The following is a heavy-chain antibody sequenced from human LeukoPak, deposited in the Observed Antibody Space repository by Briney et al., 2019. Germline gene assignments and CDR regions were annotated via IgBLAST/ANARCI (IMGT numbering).Heavy chain of an antibody. CDR1: GYSFTTYW. Sequence: GESLKISCQGSGYSFTTYWIAWVRQMPGKGLEWMGIIYPDDSDTRYSPSFQGQVTISADKSISTAYLQWSSLKASDTAMYYCARHGTYYYMDVWGKGTTVTISS. V-gene: IGHV5-51*01. J-gene: IGHJ6*03. CDR3: ARHGTYYYMDV. CDR2: IYPDDSDT. D-gene: IGHD1-26*01.